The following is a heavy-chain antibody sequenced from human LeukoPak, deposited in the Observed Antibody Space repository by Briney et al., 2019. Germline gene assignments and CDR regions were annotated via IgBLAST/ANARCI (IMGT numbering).Heavy chain of an antibody. J-gene: IGHJ4*02. CDR1: GFTFDDYG. D-gene: IGHD6-6*01. V-gene: IGHV3-9*03. CDR2: INWNSGKI. Sequence: PGGSLRLSCAASGFTFDDYGMHWVRQAPGKGLEWVSGINWNSGKIGYADSVKGRFTISRDNAKNSLYLRLNSLRAEDMALYYCAKAGGYSSSSLAFFDYWGQGTLVTVSS. CDR3: AKAGGYSSSSLAFFDY.